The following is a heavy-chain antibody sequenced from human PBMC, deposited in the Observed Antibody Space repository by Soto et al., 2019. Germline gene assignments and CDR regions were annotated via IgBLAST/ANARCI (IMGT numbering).Heavy chain of an antibody. CDR1: GFTFSSYA. J-gene: IGHJ3*02. D-gene: IGHD6-19*01. CDR3: AKDQNSGRSGWLHDAFNI. Sequence: PGESLRLSCAASGFTFSSYAMSWVRQAPGKGLEWVSAISGSGVSTYYADSVKGRFTISRDNSKNTLYVQMNSLRAEDTAVYYCAKDQNSGRSGWLHDAFNIWGQGTMVTVSS. CDR2: ISGSGVST. V-gene: IGHV3-23*01.